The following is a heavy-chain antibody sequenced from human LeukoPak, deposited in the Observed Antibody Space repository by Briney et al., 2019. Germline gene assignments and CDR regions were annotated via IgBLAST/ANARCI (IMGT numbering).Heavy chain of an antibody. J-gene: IGHJ4*02. V-gene: IGHV3-30*04. CDR2: ISYDGSSN. Sequence: PGRSLRLSCAASGFTFSSYAMHWVRQAPGKGLEWVAVISYDGSSNYYADSVKGRFTISRDNSKNTLYLQMNSLRAADTAVYFCAKEGLYGYSYGYFDYWGQGTLVTVSS. CDR1: GFTFSSYA. CDR3: AKEGLYGYSYGYFDY. D-gene: IGHD5-18*01.